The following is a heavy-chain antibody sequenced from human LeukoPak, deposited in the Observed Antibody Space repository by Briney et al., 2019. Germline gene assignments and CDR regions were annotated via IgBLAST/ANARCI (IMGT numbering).Heavy chain of an antibody. CDR3: ARGHGDYPGDY. CDR1: GYTFSNYY. CDR2: INPNSGGT. D-gene: IGHD4-17*01. J-gene: IGHJ4*02. V-gene: IGHV1-2*02. Sequence: AASVKVSCKASGYTFSNYYIHWVRQAPGQGLEWMGWINPNSGGTNYAQKFQGRVTMTRDTSISTAYMELSRLRSDDTAVYYCARGHGDYPGDYWGQGTLVTVSS.